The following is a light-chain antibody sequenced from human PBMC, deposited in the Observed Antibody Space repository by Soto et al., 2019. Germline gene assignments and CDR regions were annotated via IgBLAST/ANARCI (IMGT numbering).Light chain of an antibody. Sequence: EILMTQSPATLSVSPGESATLSCRASQSISSYLAWYQQKPGQAPRLLIYDASSRATGIPARFSGSGSGTDFTLTISSLEPEDFAVYYCQQRSNWPPITFGQGTRLEIK. CDR1: QSISSY. CDR2: DAS. V-gene: IGKV3-11*01. J-gene: IGKJ5*01. CDR3: QQRSNWPPIT.